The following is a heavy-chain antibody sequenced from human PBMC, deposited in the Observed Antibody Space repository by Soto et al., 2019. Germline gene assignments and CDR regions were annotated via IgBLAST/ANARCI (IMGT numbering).Heavy chain of an antibody. CDR2: IIPLFGTA. J-gene: IGHJ4*02. D-gene: IGHD6-19*01. Sequence: QVQLEQSGGEVKQPGSSVRVSCKTSGRTFSTYAINWVRQAPGQGLEWMGAIIPLFGTADYSQKFQGRVTITADESTSTAYMELSRLRFDDTAVYFCARPKGTYSSGYYYFDFWGQGTLVTVSS. V-gene: IGHV1-69*01. CDR3: ARPKGTYSSGYYYFDF. CDR1: GRTFSTYA.